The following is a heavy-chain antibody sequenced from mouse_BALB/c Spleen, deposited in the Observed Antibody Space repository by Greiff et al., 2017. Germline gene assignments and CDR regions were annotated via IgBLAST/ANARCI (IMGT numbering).Heavy chain of an antibody. J-gene: IGHJ4*01. V-gene: IGHV5-4*02. Sequence: EVQLVESGGGLVKPGGSLELSCAASGFTFSDYYMYWVRQTPEKRLEWVATISDGGSYTYYPDSVKGRFTISRDNAKNNLYLQMSSLKSEDTAMYYCARDLYGNYVNYAMDYWGQGTSVTVSS. CDR1: GFTFSDYY. D-gene: IGHD2-1*01. CDR2: ISDGGSYT. CDR3: ARDLYGNYVNYAMDY.